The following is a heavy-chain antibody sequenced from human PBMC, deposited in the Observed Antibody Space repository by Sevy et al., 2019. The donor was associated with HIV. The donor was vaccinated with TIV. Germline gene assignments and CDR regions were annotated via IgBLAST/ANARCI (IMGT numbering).Heavy chain of an antibody. CDR3: ARSLNYGDYYYNWFDP. V-gene: IGHV4-59*01. CDR1: GGSISSYY. Sequence: SETLSLTCTVSGGSISSYYWSWIRQPPGKGLEWIGYIYYSGSTNYNPSLKSRVTISVDTSKNQFSLKLSSVTAADTAEYYCARSLNYGDYYYNWFDPWGQGTLVTVSS. J-gene: IGHJ5*02. D-gene: IGHD4-17*01. CDR2: IYYSGST.